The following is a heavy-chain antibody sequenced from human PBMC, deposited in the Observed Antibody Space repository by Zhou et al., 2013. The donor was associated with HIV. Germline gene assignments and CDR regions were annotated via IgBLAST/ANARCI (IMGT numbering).Heavy chain of an antibody. CDR2: INPDGGRA. CDR1: GYTFTNYY. CDR3: ARDLDGYNYWDY. Sequence: QVQLVQSGAAVKKPGASVKVSCKASGYTFTNYYIHWVRQAAGQGFEWLGIINPDGGRATYAQKFQGRVTMTGDTSTNTVYMELYSLTSEDTAVYFCARDLDGYNYWDYWGQGTRVAVSS. D-gene: IGHD5-12*01. J-gene: IGHJ4*02. V-gene: IGHV1-46*01.